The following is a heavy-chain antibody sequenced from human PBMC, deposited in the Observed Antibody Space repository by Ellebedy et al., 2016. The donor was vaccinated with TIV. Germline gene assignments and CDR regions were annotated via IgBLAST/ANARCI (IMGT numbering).Heavy chain of an antibody. CDR1: GGSFSDHY. V-gene: IGHV4-34*01. J-gene: IGHJ4*02. CDR3: AREVEWELLGQYYFDY. D-gene: IGHD1-26*01. Sequence: MPSETLSLTCAVYGGSFSDHYWSWIRHPPGKGLEWIGEINHSGSTNYNPSLKSRVTISVDTSKNQFSLKLSSVTAADTAVYYCAREVEWELLGQYYFDYWGQGTLVTVSS. CDR2: INHSGST.